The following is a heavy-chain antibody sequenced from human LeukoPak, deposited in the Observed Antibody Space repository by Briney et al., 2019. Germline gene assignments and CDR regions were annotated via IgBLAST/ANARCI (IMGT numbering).Heavy chain of an antibody. CDR3: VKYSSGWYYDY. D-gene: IGHD6-19*01. J-gene: IGHJ4*02. CDR2: INDNGRST. Sequence: PGGSLRLSCSASGFTFSKYAMHWVRQAPGKGLEYVSAINDNGRSTYYADSVKGRFSISRDNSKNTLYLQMSGLRAEDTAVYYCVKYSSGWYYDYWGQGTLVTVSS. V-gene: IGHV3-64D*09. CDR1: GFTFSKYA.